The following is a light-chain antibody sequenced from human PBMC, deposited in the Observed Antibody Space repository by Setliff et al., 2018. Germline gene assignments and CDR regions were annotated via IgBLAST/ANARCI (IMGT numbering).Light chain of an antibody. V-gene: IGLV2-23*02. J-gene: IGLJ1*01. CDR1: YSDVGKYNL. Sequence: QSVLTQPASMSGSPGQSITISCTGTYSDVGKYNLVSWYQQHPGKAPKLILYDFTTRPSGVSDRFSGSKSANTASLTISGLQAEDEADYYCCSYAGSSTVVFGGGTKVTVL. CDR2: DFT. CDR3: CSYAGSSTVV.